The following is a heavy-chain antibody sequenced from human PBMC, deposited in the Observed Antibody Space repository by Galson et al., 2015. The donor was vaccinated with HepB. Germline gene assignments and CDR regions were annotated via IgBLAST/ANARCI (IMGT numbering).Heavy chain of an antibody. V-gene: IGHV3-7*03. D-gene: IGHD4-17*01. Sequence: SLRLSCAASGFTFSTYWMTWVRQAPGKGLEWVANIKQDGSEKYYVDSVKGRFTISRDNAKNSLCLQMNSLRVEDTAVYYCARGGDYADWYFDLWGRGTLVTVSS. CDR2: IKQDGSEK. CDR3: ARGGDYADWYFDL. CDR1: GFTFSTYW. J-gene: IGHJ2*01.